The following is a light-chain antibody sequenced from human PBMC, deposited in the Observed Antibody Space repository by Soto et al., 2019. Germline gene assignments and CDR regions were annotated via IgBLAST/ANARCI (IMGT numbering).Light chain of an antibody. CDR3: SSYTRSSTRV. CDR2: EVS. V-gene: IGLV2-14*01. J-gene: IGLJ3*02. Sequence: QSALTQPASVSGSPGQSITISSTGTSSDVGGYNYVSWYQQHPGKAPKLMIYEVSNRPSGVSNRFSGSKSGNTASLTISGLQAEDEADYYFSSYTRSSTRVFGGGTKVTVL. CDR1: SSDVGGYNY.